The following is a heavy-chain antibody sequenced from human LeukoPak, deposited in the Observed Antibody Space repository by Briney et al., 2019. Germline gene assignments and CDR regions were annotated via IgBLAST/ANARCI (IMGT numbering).Heavy chain of an antibody. CDR1: GGSISSGGSIGSFY. V-gene: IGHV4-61*02. Sequence: SETLSLTCTVSGGSISSGGSIGSFYWTWIRQPAGKGLEWIGRIDAAGRTNYNPSLRGPVTISVDTSKNQFSLRLSSVTAADAAVYYCARDRITGATRDFYYYYMDVWGKGTTVTVSS. CDR3: ARDRITGATRDFYYYYMDV. J-gene: IGHJ6*03. CDR2: IDAAGRT. D-gene: IGHD7-27*01.